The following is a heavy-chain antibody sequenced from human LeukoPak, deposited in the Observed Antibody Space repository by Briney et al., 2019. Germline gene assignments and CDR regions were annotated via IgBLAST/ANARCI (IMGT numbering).Heavy chain of an antibody. CDR1: GFTFDDYG. D-gene: IGHD3-10*01. CDR2: INWNGGST. V-gene: IGHV3-20*04. CDR3: AKDRGGFTHYFDF. J-gene: IGHJ4*02. Sequence: GGSLRLSCAASGFTFDDYGMSWVRQAPGKGLEWVSGINWNGGSTGYADSVKGRFTISRDNAKNSLYLQIDSLRAEDTAVYYCAKDRGGFTHYFDFWGQGILVTVSS.